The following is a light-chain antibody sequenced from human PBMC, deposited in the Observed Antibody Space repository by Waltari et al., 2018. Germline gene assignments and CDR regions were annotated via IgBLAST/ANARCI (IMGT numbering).Light chain of an antibody. Sequence: SYELTQPPSVSVSPGQTATISCSGDKLGDKYACWYQQKPGQSPVLVIYQDNRRPSGIPARFAGSNSGNTATLTISGTQAMDEADYYCQAWDSSAAGVFGTGTKVTVL. CDR1: KLGDKY. J-gene: IGLJ1*01. CDR2: QDN. V-gene: IGLV3-1*01. CDR3: QAWDSSAAGV.